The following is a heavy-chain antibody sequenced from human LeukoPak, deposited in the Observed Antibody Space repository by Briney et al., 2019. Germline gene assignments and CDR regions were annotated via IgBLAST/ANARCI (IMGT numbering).Heavy chain of an antibody. D-gene: IGHD2-2*01. V-gene: IGHV1-69*05. CDR1: GGTFSSYA. CDR2: IIPIFGTA. Sequence: SVKVSCKASGGTFSSYAISWVRQAPRQGLEWMGGIIPIFGTANYAQKFQGRVTITTDESTSTAYMELSSLRSEDTAVYYCARDQDIVVVPAATNWFDPWGQGTLVTASS. CDR3: ARDQDIVVVPAATNWFDP. J-gene: IGHJ5*02.